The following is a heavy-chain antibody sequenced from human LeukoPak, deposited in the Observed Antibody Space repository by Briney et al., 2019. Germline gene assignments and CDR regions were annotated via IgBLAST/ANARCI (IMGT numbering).Heavy chain of an antibody. V-gene: IGHV3-66*01. Sequence: GGSLRLSCVVSGFTVSSNYMSWVRQAPGKGLEWVSVIYSGGSTFYADSVKGRFTISRDNSKNTLYLQMNSLRAEDTAVYYCARLTVSGQLDYWGQGTLVTVSS. D-gene: IGHD6-19*01. CDR3: ARLTVSGQLDY. J-gene: IGHJ4*02. CDR2: IYSGGST. CDR1: GFTVSSNY.